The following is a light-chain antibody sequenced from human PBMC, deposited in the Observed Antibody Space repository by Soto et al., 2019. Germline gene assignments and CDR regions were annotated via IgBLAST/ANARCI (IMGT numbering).Light chain of an antibody. CDR3: SSYTSSNTWV. Sequence: QSVLTQPASVSGSPGQSITISCTGTSSDVGGYNYVSWYQQHPGIAPKLLIYGVTNRPSGVSTRFSGSKSGNTASLTISGLQAEDEADYHCSSYTSSNTWVFGGGTKLTVL. CDR2: GVT. CDR1: SSDVGGYNY. J-gene: IGLJ3*02. V-gene: IGLV2-14*01.